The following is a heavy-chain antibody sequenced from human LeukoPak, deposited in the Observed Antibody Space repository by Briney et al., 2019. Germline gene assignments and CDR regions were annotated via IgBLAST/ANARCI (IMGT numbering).Heavy chain of an antibody. CDR3: ARDGSGYCSSTSCYRWFDP. Sequence: SETLSLTCAVYGGSFSGYYWSWIRQPPGKGLEWIGYIYYSGSTNYNPSLKSRVTISIDTSKNQFSLKLSSVTAADTAVYYCARDGSGYCSSTSCYRWFDPWGQGTLVTVSS. CDR2: IYYSGST. V-gene: IGHV4-59*01. J-gene: IGHJ5*02. D-gene: IGHD2-2*01. CDR1: GGSFSGYY.